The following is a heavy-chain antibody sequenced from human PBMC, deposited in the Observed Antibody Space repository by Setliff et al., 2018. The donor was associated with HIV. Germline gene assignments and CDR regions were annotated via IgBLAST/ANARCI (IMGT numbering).Heavy chain of an antibody. CDR1: GFAFNTYY. J-gene: IGHJ4*02. D-gene: IGHD1-26*01. CDR3: ARFRKFQLVGALDY. Sequence: PGGSLRLSCVASGFAFNTYYMNWVRQAPGKGPEWVSSITVDSDYLYHADSVRGRFTISRDNAKNTLYLQMNSLRAEDTAVYYCARFRKFQLVGALDYWGQGTLVTVSS. CDR2: ITVDSDYL. V-gene: IGHV3-21*04.